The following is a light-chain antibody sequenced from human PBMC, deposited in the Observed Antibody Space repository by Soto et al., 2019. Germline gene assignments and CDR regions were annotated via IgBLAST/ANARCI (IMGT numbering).Light chain of an antibody. Sequence: QSSLTQPASLSGSPGQSITISCTGTSSDVGGYNYVSWYQQHPGKAPKLMIYEVSDRPSGVSNRFSGSKSGNTASLTISGLQAEDEADYYCSSYTITSTYVFGTGTKVTGL. CDR1: SSDVGGYNY. J-gene: IGLJ1*01. CDR2: EVS. V-gene: IGLV2-14*01. CDR3: SSYTITSTYV.